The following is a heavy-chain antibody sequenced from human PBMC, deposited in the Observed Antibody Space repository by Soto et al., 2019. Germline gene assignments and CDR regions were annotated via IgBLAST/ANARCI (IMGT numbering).Heavy chain of an antibody. D-gene: IGHD6-13*01. V-gene: IGHV4-31*03. Sequence: SETLSLTCTVSGGSISSGGYYWSWIRQHPGKGLEWIWYIYYSGSTYYNPSLKSRVTXSVDTSKNQFSLKLSSVTAADTAVYYCARDQGSIAAAPSHYYYYGMDVWGQGTTVTVS. J-gene: IGHJ6*02. CDR3: ARDQGSIAAAPSHYYYYGMDV. CDR2: IYYSGST. CDR1: GGSISSGGYY.